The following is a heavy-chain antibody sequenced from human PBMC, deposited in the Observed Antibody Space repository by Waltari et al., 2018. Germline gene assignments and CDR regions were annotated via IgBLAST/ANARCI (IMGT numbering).Heavy chain of an antibody. D-gene: IGHD4-17*01. CDR2: INHSGST. CDR3: AQTTVTTDYYFDY. J-gene: IGHJ4*02. Sequence: QVQLQQWGAGLLKPSETLSLTCAVYGGSFSGYYWSWIRQPPGKGLEWIGEINHSGSTNYNPSLKSRVTISVDTSKNQFSLKLSSVTAADTAVYYCAQTTVTTDYYFDYWGQGTLVTVSS. CDR1: GGSFSGYY. V-gene: IGHV4-34*01.